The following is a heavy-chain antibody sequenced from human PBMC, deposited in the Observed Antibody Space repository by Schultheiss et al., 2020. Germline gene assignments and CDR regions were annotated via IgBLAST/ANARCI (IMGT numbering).Heavy chain of an antibody. J-gene: IGHJ4*02. Sequence: GGSLRLSCAASGFTFSIYWMSWVRQAPGKGLELVASIKEDGSEKYYVDSVKGRFTVSRDNVKNSLYLQMNSLRAEDTAVYYCARVIDGKYRGPYFDDWGQGTLVTVSS. V-gene: IGHV3-7*01. CDR3: ARVIDGKYRGPYFDD. D-gene: IGHD2-2*01. CDR1: GFTFSIYW. CDR2: IKEDGSEK.